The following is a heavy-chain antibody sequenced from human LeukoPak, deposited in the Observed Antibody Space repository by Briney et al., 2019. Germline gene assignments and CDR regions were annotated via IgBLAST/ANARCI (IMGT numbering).Heavy chain of an antibody. V-gene: IGHV3-15*01. CDR1: GFTFSNAW. CDR3: TTGTFQQFDY. J-gene: IGHJ4*02. Sequence: GGSLRLSCEASGFTFSNAWMSWVRQAPEKGLEWVGRIKSIPDGGTTDYAAPVKDRFTISRDDSKSTLYLQMKTLKIEDTAVYYCTTGTFQQFDYWGQGTLVTVSS. D-gene: IGHD2/OR15-2a*01. CDR2: IKSIPDGGTT.